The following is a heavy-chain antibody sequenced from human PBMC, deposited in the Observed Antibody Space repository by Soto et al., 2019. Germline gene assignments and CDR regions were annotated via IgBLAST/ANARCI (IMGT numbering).Heavy chain of an antibody. D-gene: IGHD6-6*01. J-gene: IGHJ5*02. V-gene: IGHV1-8*01. CDR1: GYTFTSYD. Sequence: QVQLVQSGAEVKKPGASVKVSCKASGYTFTSYDINWVRQATGQGPEWMGWMNPDSGHTGYARKFRDRISMTRNTSITTAYMELTSLRSDDTAIYYWARGRVRYSSSTSFDPWGRGTLVTVSS. CDR2: MNPDSGHT. CDR3: ARGRVRYSSSTSFDP.